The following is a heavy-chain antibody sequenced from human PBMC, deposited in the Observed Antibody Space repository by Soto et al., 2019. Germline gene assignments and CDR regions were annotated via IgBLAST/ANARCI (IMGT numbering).Heavy chain of an antibody. V-gene: IGHV1-69*12. J-gene: IGHJ5*02. CDR1: GGTFSSYA. CDR2: IIPIFGTA. CDR3: ARGDSSSWHGMGENWFDP. D-gene: IGHD6-13*01. Sequence: QVQLVQSGAEVKKPGSSVKVSCKASGGTFSSYAISWVRQAPGQGLEWMGGIIPIFGTANYAQKFQGRVTITADESTSTAYMELSSLRSEDTAVYYCARGDSSSWHGMGENWFDPWGQGTLVTVSS.